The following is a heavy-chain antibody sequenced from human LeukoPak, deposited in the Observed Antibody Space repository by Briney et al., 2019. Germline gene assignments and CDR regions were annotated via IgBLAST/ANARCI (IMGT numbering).Heavy chain of an antibody. V-gene: IGHV1-18*01. CDR1: GYTFTSYG. D-gene: IGHD1-26*01. CDR3: ARVRWELVGGDY. J-gene: IGHJ4*02. Sequence: ASVTVSCTASGYTFTSYGISWVRQAPGQGLEWMGWISAYNGNTNYAQKLQGRVTMTTDTSTSTAYMELRSLRSDDTAVYYCARVRWELVGGDYWGQGTLVTVSS. CDR2: ISAYNGNT.